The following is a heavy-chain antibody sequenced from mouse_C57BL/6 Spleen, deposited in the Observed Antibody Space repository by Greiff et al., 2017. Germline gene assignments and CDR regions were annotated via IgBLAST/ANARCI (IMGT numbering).Heavy chain of an antibody. J-gene: IGHJ2*01. CDR2: ISDGGSYT. CDR1: GFTFSSYA. Sequence: EVKLMESGGGLVKPGGSLKLSCAASGFTFSSYAMSWVRQTPEKRLEWVATISDGGSYTYYPDNVKGRFTISRDNAKNNLYLQMSHLKSEDTAMYYCARYSSNYFDDWGQGTTLTVSS. V-gene: IGHV5-4*03. CDR3: ARYSSNYFDD. D-gene: IGHD3-2*02.